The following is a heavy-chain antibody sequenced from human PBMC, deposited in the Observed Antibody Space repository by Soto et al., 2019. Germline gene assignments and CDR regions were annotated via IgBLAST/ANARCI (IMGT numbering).Heavy chain of an antibody. CDR2: ISGSSEST. Sequence: GGSLRLSSAPSGFPFRNYAMNWVRQAPGKGLAWVSGISGSSESTYYADSVQGRFTISRDNSKNTLFLQTNSLRGEDKTKDYCAKELNQLHTLYYFEHWGQGTLVTVPS. D-gene: IGHD2-2*01. J-gene: IGHJ4*02. V-gene: IGHV3-23*01. CDR1: GFPFRNYA. CDR3: AKELNQLHTLYYFEH.